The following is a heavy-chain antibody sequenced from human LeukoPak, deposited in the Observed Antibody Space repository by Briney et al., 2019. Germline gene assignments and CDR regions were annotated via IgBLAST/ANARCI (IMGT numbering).Heavy chain of an antibody. CDR2: INPKSGGT. CDR3: ARGVRYYDSSGYLNWFDP. J-gene: IGHJ5*02. Sequence: ASVKVSCKASGYTFTGYYMHWVRQAPGQGLEWMGWINPKSGGTNYQGRVTMTRDTSISTAYMELSRLRSDDTAVYYCARGVRYYDSSGYLNWFDPWGQGTLVTVSS. D-gene: IGHD3-22*01. V-gene: IGHV1-2*02. CDR1: GYTFTGYY.